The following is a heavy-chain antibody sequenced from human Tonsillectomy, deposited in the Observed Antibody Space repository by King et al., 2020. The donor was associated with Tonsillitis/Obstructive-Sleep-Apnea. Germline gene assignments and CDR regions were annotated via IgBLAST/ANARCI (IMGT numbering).Heavy chain of an antibody. D-gene: IGHD6-13*01. CDR3: AKDLIIAESGTPGDTFDI. CDR2: ISWNSGSR. CDR1: GFTFDDYA. V-gene: IGHV3-9*01. Sequence: VQLVESGGGLVQPGRSLRLSCAASGFTFDDYAMYWVRQAPGKGLEWVSGISWNSGSRVYADSVKGRFTISRDNAKNSLYLQMNSLRAEDTALYYCAKDLIIAESGTPGDTFDIWGQGTMGTVSS. J-gene: IGHJ3*02.